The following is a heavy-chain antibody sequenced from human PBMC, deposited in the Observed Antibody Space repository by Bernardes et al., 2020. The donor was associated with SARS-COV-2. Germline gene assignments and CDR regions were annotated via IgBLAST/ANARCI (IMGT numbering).Heavy chain of an antibody. D-gene: IGHD6-6*01. CDR3: TRVGGRQEEVVPNFYYAMDV. CDR2: INPSDGST. CDR1: GYTFTKYY. V-gene: IGHV1-46*03. J-gene: IGHJ6*02. Sequence: ASVKVSCKASGYTFTKYYMHWVRQAPGQGLEWMGIINPSDGSTTSAQKFQGRVTMTRDTSTSTVYMELSSLRSEDTAVYYCTRVGGRQEEVVPNFYYAMDVWGQGTTVTVS.